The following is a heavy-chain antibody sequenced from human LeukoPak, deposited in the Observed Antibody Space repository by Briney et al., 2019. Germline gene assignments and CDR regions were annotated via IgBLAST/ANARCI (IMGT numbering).Heavy chain of an antibody. V-gene: IGHV3-23*01. J-gene: IGHJ6*02. D-gene: IGHD6-19*01. Sequence: PGGSLRLSCAASGFTFSSYAMGWVRQAPGKGLEWVSSISGSGGSTYYADSVKGRFTISRDNSKNTLYLQMNSLRAEDTAVYYCAKDSSGWPHTYYYYYGMDVWGQGTTVTVSS. CDR2: ISGSGGST. CDR1: GFTFSSYA. CDR3: AKDSSGWPHTYYYYYGMDV.